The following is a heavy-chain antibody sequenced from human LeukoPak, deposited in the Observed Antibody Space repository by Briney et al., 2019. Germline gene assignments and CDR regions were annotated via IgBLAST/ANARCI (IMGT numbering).Heavy chain of an antibody. Sequence: GASVKVSCKASGGTFSSYAISWVRQAPGQGLEWMGWISTSNGAISYAQNFQDRVTMTTDTSTSTAYMELRSLRSDDTAVYYCARDLNPPRWFDSWGQGTLVTVFS. CDR3: ARDLNPPRWFDS. CDR1: GGTFSSYA. V-gene: IGHV1-18*01. J-gene: IGHJ5*01. CDR2: ISTSNGAI. D-gene: IGHD1-14*01.